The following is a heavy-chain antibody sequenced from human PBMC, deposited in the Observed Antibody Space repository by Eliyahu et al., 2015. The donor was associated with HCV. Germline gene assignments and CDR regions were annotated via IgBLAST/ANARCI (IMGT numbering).Heavy chain of an antibody. Sequence: QVQLQQWGAGLLKPSETLSLXCAVXDGSLSGYYWTWIRQPPGKGLEWIGEINDSGSTNYSPPLTSRVTMSVDTSKNQFSLKLSSVTAADTAVYYCARWSSSSRIGRDWFDPWGQGTLVTVSS. J-gene: IGHJ5*02. CDR1: DGSLSGYY. CDR2: INDSGST. V-gene: IGHV4-34*01. CDR3: ARWSSSSRIGRDWFDP. D-gene: IGHD2-2*01.